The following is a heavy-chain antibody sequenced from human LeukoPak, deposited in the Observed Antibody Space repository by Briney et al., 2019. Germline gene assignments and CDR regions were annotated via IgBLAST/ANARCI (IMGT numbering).Heavy chain of an antibody. CDR2: IYHSGST. J-gene: IGHJ6*02. CDR3: ARGSCRGSGSYYDNYYGMDV. D-gene: IGHD3-10*01. CDR1: GYSISGGYY. Sequence: PSETLSLTCTVSGYSISGGYYWGWIRQPPGKGLEWIGSIYHSGSTYCNPSLKSRVTISVDRSKNQFSLKLSSVTAADTAVYFCARGSCRGSGSYYDNYYGMDVWGQGTTVTVSS. V-gene: IGHV4-38-2*02.